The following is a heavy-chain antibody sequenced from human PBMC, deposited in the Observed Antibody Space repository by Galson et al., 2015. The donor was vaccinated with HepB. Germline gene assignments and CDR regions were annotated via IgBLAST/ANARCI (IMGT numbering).Heavy chain of an antibody. CDR1: GFTFSSHA. Sequence: SLRLSCAASGFTFSSHAMHWVRQAPGKGLEWVAVISYDGSNKYYADSVKGRFTISRDNSKNTLYLQMNSLRAEDTAVYYCATHRLRFLEWLSSDYWGQGTLVTVSS. CDR2: ISYDGSNK. V-gene: IGHV3-30-3*01. CDR3: ATHRLRFLEWLSSDY. J-gene: IGHJ4*02. D-gene: IGHD3-3*01.